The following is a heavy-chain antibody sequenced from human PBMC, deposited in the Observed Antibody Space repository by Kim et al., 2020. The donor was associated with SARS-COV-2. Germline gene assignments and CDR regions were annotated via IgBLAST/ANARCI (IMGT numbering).Heavy chain of an antibody. CDR1: GFTFSSYA. V-gene: IGHV3-23*01. Sequence: GGSLRLSCAASGFTFSSYAMSWVRQAPGKGLEWVSAISGSGGSTYYADSVKGRFTISRDNSKNTLYLQMNSLRAEDTAVYYCAKGGLKCSGGSCYHKYYYYYHGMDVWGQGTTVTVSS. CDR2: ISGSGGST. D-gene: IGHD2-15*01. J-gene: IGHJ6*02. CDR3: AKGGLKCSGGSCYHKYYYYYHGMDV.